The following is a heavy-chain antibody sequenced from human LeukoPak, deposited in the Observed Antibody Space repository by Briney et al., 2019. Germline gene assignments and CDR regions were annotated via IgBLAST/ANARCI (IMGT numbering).Heavy chain of an antibody. V-gene: IGHV3-48*04. CDR3: ASLRMATITDY. D-gene: IGHD5-24*01. CDR2: ISSSGSTI. J-gene: IGHJ4*02. Sequence: PGGSLRLSCAASGFTFSSYGMHWVRQAPGKGLEGVSYISSSGSTIYYADSGKGRFTISRDNAKNSLYLQMNSLRAEDTAVYYCASLRMATITDYWGQGTLVTVSS. CDR1: GFTFSSYG.